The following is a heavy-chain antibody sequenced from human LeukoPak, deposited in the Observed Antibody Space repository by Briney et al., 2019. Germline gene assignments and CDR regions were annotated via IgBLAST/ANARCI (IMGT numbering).Heavy chain of an antibody. Sequence: SETLSLTCTVSGGSISSTNYYWDWIRQPPGMGLEWIGDIYYSGTTYYNPSLKSRVTLSVDTSKNQSSLKLISVTAADTAMYYCARSYYHSGGPAEWYFDLWGRGTLVTVSS. D-gene: IGHD3-22*01. V-gene: IGHV4-39*07. J-gene: IGHJ2*01. CDR1: GGSISSTNYY. CDR3: ARSYYHSGGPAEWYFDL. CDR2: IYYSGTT.